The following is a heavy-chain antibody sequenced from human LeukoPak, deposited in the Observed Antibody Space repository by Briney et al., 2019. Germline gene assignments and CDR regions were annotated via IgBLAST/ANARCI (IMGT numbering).Heavy chain of an antibody. CDR3: AREAQVVPAATHYYYYYMDV. CDR1: GGTFSSYA. D-gene: IGHD2-2*01. J-gene: IGHJ6*03. V-gene: IGHV1-69*01. Sequence: ASVKVSCKASGGTFSSYAISWVRQAPGQGLEWMGGIIPIFGTANYAQKFQGRVTITADESTSTAYMELSSLRSEATAMYYCAREAQVVPAATHYYYYYMDVWGKGTTVTVSS. CDR2: IIPIFGTA.